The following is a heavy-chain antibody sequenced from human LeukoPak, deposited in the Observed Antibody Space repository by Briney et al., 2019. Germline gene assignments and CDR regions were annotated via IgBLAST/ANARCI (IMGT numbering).Heavy chain of an antibody. J-gene: IGHJ4*02. V-gene: IGHV3-48*03. CDR1: GFTFSSYE. Sequence: GGSLRLSCAASGFTFSSYEMNWVRQAPGKGLEWVSYISSSGSSIDYADSVKGRFTISRDNAKNSVFLQMNSLRAEDTAVYYCARDLDSSGYYHVVDSWGQGALVTVSS. D-gene: IGHD3-22*01. CDR3: ARDLDSSGYYHVVDS. CDR2: ISSSGSSI.